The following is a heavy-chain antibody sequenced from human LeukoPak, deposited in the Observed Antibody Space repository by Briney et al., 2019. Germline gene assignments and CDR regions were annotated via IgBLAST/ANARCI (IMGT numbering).Heavy chain of an antibody. D-gene: IGHD2-15*01. CDR1: GYTFTSNY. Sequence: GASVKVSCKAFGYTFTSNYMHWVRQAPGQGPEWMGVISPSGGSTTYAQKFQGRVTLTRDMSTSTDYLELSSLRSEDTAVYYCARDGYIYCSGGSCHQGLDYWGQGTLVTVSS. CDR3: ARDGYIYCSGGSCHQGLDY. V-gene: IGHV1-46*01. J-gene: IGHJ4*02. CDR2: ISPSGGST.